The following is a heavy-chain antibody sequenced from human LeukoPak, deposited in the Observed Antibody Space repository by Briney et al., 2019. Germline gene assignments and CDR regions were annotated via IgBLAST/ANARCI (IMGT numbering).Heavy chain of an antibody. J-gene: IGHJ3*02. CDR3: AGVTYYDFWSGYYNDAFDI. V-gene: IGHV1-18*01. Sequence: GASVKVSCKASGYTFTSYGISWVRQAPGQGLEWMGWISAYNGNTNYAQKLQGRVTMTTDTSTSTAYMELRSLRSDDTAVYYCAGVTYYDFWSGYYNDAFDIWGQGTMVTVSS. CDR2: ISAYNGNT. CDR1: GYTFTSYG. D-gene: IGHD3-3*01.